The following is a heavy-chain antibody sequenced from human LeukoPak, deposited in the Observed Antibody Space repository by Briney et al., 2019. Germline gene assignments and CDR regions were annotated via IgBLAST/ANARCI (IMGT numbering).Heavy chain of an antibody. CDR3: ARDSGDGYYYYYYMDV. CDR2: IYYSGST. CDR1: GGSISSYY. D-gene: IGHD4-17*01. V-gene: IGHV4-59*01. Sequence: SETLSLTCTVSGGSISSYYWSWIRQPPGKGLEWIGYIYYSGSTNYNPSLKSRVTLSVDTSKNQFSLKLSSVTAADTAVYYCARDSGDGYYYYYYMDVWGKGTTVTVSS. J-gene: IGHJ6*03.